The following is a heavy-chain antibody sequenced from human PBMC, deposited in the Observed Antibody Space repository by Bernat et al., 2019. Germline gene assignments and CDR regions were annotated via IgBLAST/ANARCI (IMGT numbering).Heavy chain of an antibody. CDR1: GFSASDAW. CDR3: TTEQLTGRVDY. D-gene: IGHD3-9*01. J-gene: IGHJ4*02. V-gene: IGHV3-15*01. CDR2: IKTKAAGGTT. Sequence: EVQLVESGGGLVKPGGSLRLSCAVSGFSASDAWMAWVRQAPGNGPEWVGRIKTKAAGGTTEYIAPVKGRFTVSRDDSKNTLYLQMNSLKIEDTAVYYCTTEQLTGRVDYWGQGTLVTVSS.